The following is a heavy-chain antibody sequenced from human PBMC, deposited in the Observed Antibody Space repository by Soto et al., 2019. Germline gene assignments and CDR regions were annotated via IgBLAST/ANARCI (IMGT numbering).Heavy chain of an antibody. Sequence: QVQLQESGPGLVKPSETLSLTCTVSGGSVSSGSYYWSWIRQPPGKGLEWIEYIYYSVSTTYHPSLKRRVTISVDTSKHQSSLKLSSVTAADTAVYYCARDRLTVTAMVHFDYWGQGTLVTVAS. CDR2: IYYSVST. CDR3: ARDRLTVTAMVHFDY. J-gene: IGHJ4*02. D-gene: IGHD5-18*01. CDR1: GGSVSSGSYY. V-gene: IGHV4-61*01.